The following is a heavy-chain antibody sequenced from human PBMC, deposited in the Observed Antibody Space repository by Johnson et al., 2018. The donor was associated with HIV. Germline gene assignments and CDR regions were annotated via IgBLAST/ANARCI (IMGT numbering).Heavy chain of an antibody. CDR3: AKSSDEYSSSSDPFDI. CDR2: ISGSGGST. J-gene: IGHJ3*02. CDR1: GFTVSSNY. D-gene: IGHD6-6*01. Sequence: VQLVESGGGLIQPGGSLRLSCVGSGFTVSSNYMSWVRQAPGKGLECVSAISGSGGSTYYADSVKGRFTISRDNSKNTLYLQMNSLRAEDTAVYYCAKSSDEYSSSSDPFDIWGQGTMVTVSS. V-gene: IGHV3-23*04.